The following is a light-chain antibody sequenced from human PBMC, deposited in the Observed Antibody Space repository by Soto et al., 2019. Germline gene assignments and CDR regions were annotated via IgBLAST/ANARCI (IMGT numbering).Light chain of an antibody. Sequence: DIQMTQSPSSLSASVGDRVTITCRASQGIIDYLAWYQHKPGKAPNLLIYAASTLHSGVPSRFSGSGSGTDFTLTISNLQPEDFGTYYCQKYNTAPQTFGPGTKVEIK. CDR2: AAS. CDR3: QKYNTAPQT. J-gene: IGKJ1*01. V-gene: IGKV1-27*01. CDR1: QGIIDY.